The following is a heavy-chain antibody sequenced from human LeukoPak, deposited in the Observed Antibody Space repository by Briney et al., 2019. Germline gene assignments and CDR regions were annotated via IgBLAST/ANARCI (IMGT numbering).Heavy chain of an antibody. V-gene: IGHV3-30*04. Sequence: GGSLRLSCGASGFTCSSYAMHWVRQAPGEGLEWVSLISYDGSNKCYADSVKGRFTISRDNSKNTLYLQMNSLRAGDTAVYYCARAPAVAGQGFDYWGQGTLVTVSS. CDR3: ARAPAVAGQGFDY. CDR1: GFTCSSYA. J-gene: IGHJ4*02. CDR2: ISYDGSNK. D-gene: IGHD6-19*01.